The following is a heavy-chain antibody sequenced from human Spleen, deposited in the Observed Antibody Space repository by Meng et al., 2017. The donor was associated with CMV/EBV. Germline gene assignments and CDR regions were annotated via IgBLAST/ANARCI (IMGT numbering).Heavy chain of an antibody. Sequence: GESLKISCAASGFILRNYWMHWVRQAPGKGLEWVAVIWYDGSNKYYADSVKGRFTISRDNSKNTLYLQMNSLRAEDTAVYYCARAPTQYYDFWSGYYDYWGQGTLVTVSS. CDR2: IWYDGSNK. J-gene: IGHJ4*02. D-gene: IGHD3-3*01. V-gene: IGHV3-33*08. CDR3: ARAPTQYYDFWSGYYDY. CDR1: GFILRNYW.